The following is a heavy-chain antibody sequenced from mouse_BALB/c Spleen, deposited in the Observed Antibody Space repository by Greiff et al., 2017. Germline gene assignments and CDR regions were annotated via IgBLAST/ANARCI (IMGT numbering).Heavy chain of an antibody. V-gene: IGHV1-14*01. CDR1: GYTFTSYV. CDR3: ARSGYYVYGAY. J-gene: IGHJ3*01. Sequence: VQLKQSGPELVKPGASVKMSCKASGYTFTSYVMHWVKQRPGQGLEWIGYINPYNDGTKYNEKFKGKATLTSDKSSSTAYMELSSLTSEDSAVYYCARSGYYVYGAYWGQGTLVTVSA. CDR2: INPYNDGT. D-gene: IGHD1-2*01.